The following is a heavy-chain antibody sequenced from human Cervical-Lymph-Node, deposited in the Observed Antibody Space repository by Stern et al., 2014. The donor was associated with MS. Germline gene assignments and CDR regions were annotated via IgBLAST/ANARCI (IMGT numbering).Heavy chain of an antibody. D-gene: IGHD2-21*02. V-gene: IGHV1-24*01. Sequence: QMQLVQSGAEVKKPGASVKVSCKVSGDTLSEISMHWVRQAPGKGLEWMGGFDPQHGETLYAQKFQGRVIMAEDRSTDTAYMELSSLRSEDTAMYYCATHRGRVTYYYGMDVWGQGTTVTVSS. CDR3: ATHRGRVTYYYGMDV. CDR2: FDPQHGET. J-gene: IGHJ6*02. CDR1: GDTLSEIS.